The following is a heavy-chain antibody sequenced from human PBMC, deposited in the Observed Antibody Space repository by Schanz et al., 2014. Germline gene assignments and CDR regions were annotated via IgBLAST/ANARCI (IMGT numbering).Heavy chain of an antibody. V-gene: IGHV1-18*01. CDR1: GYTFSDYG. J-gene: IGHJ4*02. CDR3: ARDQSPYTNSSDVRYFDS. CDR2: ISPYTGNT. D-gene: IGHD6-6*01. Sequence: QVQLVQSGDEVKKPGASVKVSCKTSGYTFSDYGITWVRQAPGQGLEWVGWISPYTGNTHYFDKMEGRVTMTTDTSTSTAYMELRSLRSDDTAVYYCARDQSPYTNSSDVRYFDSWGQGTLVTVSS.